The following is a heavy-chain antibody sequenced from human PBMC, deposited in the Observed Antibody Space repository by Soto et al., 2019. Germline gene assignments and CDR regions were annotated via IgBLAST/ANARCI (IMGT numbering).Heavy chain of an antibody. CDR2: ISGSGSTI. CDR1: GFTFSSYA. D-gene: IGHD6-13*01. V-gene: IGHV3-23*01. CDR3: AKSIAAAGTFLDAFDI. J-gene: IGHJ3*02. Sequence: EVQLLESGGGLVQPGGSLRLSCAASGFTFSSYAVSWVRQAPGKGPEWISSISGSGSTIYYADSVKGRFTISRDNSKNTLYLQMSSLRAEDTAVYYCAKSIAAAGTFLDAFDIWGQGTMVTVSS.